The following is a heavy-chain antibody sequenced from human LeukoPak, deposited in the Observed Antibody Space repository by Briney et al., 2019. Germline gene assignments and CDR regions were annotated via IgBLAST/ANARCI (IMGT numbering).Heavy chain of an antibody. V-gene: IGHV4-39*01. CDR1: GGSNSIRCYY. CDR2: TYYSGST. Sequence: SQTLSLICTVSGGSNSIRCYYWGWIRQPPGKGLEWMGSTYYSGSTSYTPSLKSRAPISVDTSKSQFALKLSSVTAADTPVYYCARIVPATLQIAYWGQGTLVTVSS. J-gene: IGHJ4*02. D-gene: IGHD2-2*01. CDR3: ARIVPATLQIAY.